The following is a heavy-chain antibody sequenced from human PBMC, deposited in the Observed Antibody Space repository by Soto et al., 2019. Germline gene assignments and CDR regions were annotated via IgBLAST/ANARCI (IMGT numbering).Heavy chain of an antibody. V-gene: IGHV3-23*01. CDR2: ISGSGGST. CDR3: AKIIAALQYYFDY. J-gene: IGHJ4*02. CDR1: GFTFSSYA. D-gene: IGHD6-6*01. Sequence: GSLRLSCAASGFTFSSYAMSWVRQAPGKGLEWVSAISGSGGSTYYADSVKGRFTISRDNSKNTLYLQMNSLSAEDTAVYYCAKIIAALQYYFDYWGQGTLVTVSS.